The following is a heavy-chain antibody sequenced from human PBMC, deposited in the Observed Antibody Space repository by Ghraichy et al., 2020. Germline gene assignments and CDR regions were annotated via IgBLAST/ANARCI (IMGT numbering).Heavy chain of an antibody. Sequence: ASVKVSCKASGYTFTGYYMHWVRQAPGQGLEWMGRINPNSGGTNYAQKFQGRVTMTRDTSISTAYMELSRLRSDDTAVYYCAREGYGSSGWYEYNWFDPWGQGTLVTVSS. D-gene: IGHD6-19*01. CDR2: INPNSGGT. CDR3: AREGYGSSGWYEYNWFDP. J-gene: IGHJ5*02. V-gene: IGHV1-2*06. CDR1: GYTFTGYY.